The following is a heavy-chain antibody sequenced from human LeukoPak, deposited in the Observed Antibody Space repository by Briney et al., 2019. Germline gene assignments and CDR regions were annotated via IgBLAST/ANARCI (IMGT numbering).Heavy chain of an antibody. Sequence: SETLSLTCTVSGGSISSYYWSWIRQPPGKGLEWIGYIYYSGSTNYNPSLKSRVTISVDTSKNQFSLKLSSVTAADTAVYYCARGARAPDYWGQGTLVTVSS. J-gene: IGHJ4*02. CDR3: ARGARAPDY. CDR1: GGSISSYY. V-gene: IGHV4-59*01. CDR2: IYYSGST.